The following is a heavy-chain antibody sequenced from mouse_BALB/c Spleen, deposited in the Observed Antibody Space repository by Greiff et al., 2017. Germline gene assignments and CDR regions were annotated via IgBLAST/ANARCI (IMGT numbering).Heavy chain of an antibody. Sequence: QVQLQQSGAELVKPGASVKLSCKASGYTFTSYYMYWVKQRPGQGLEWIGYISCYNGATSYNQKFKGKATFTVDTSSSTAYMQFNSLTSEDSAVYYCARNYGRVDYAMDYWGQGTSVTVSS. J-gene: IGHJ4*01. CDR2: ISCYNGAT. V-gene: IGHV1-53*01. CDR1: GYTFTSYY. CDR3: ARNYGRVDYAMDY. D-gene: IGHD1-1*01.